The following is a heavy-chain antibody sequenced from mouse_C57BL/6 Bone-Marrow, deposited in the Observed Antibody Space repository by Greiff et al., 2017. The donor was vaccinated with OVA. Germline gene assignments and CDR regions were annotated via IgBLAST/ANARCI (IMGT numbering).Heavy chain of an antibody. CDR2: VYPYNGGT. Sequence: EVKLVESGPVLVKPGPSVKISCKASGFTFTDYYMHWVKQSHGKSLEWIGLVYPYNGGTSYNQKFKGKATLTVDTSSSTAYMELNSLTSEDSAVYYCAREDYYGSSYNFDYWGQGTTLTVSS. J-gene: IGHJ2*01. CDR1: GFTFTDYY. D-gene: IGHD1-1*01. CDR3: AREDYYGSSYNFDY. V-gene: IGHV1-36*01.